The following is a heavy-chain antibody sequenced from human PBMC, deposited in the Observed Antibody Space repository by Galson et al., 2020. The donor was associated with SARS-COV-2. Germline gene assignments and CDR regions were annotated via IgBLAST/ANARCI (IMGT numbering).Heavy chain of an antibody. CDR1: GSTSGYY. CDR3: ARHSKYDSGGYQDAFDL. D-gene: IGHD3-22*01. CDR2: IYSRGRT. J-gene: IGHJ3*01. V-gene: IGHV4-59*08. Sequence: SETLSLTCTVSGSTSGYYWCWFRQPPGRGLEWIAYIYSRGRTNHNAPLHSRVTISVDTSRNQLSLRMSSMTAADTAVDYCARHSKYDSGGYQDAFDLWGQGTVVTVS.